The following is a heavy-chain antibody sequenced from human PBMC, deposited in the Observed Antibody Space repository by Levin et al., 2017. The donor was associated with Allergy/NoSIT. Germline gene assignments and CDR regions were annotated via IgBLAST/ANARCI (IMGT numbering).Heavy chain of an antibody. CDR3: ARGRRVVPAARPGWFDP. V-gene: IGHV4-34*01. CDR2: INHSGST. D-gene: IGHD2-2*01. J-gene: IGHJ5*02. Sequence: SQTLSLTCAVYGGSFSGYYWSWIRQPPGKGLEWIGEINHSGSTNYNPSLKSRVTISVDTSKNQFSLKLSSVTAADTAVYYCARGRRVVPAARPGWFDPWGQGTLVTVSS. CDR1: GGSFSGYY.